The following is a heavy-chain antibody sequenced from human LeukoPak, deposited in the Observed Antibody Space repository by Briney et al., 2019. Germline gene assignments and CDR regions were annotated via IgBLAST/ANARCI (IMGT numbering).Heavy chain of an antibody. CDR1: GGSISSSSYY. J-gene: IGHJ4*02. D-gene: IGHD6-19*01. CDR2: ICYSGST. Sequence: SETLSLTCTVSGGSISSSSYYWGWIRQPPGKGLEWIGSICYSGSTYYNPSLKSRVTISVDASKNQFSLKLSSVTAADTAVYYCARERRIAVAVDYWGQGTLVTVSS. V-gene: IGHV4-39*02. CDR3: ARERRIAVAVDY.